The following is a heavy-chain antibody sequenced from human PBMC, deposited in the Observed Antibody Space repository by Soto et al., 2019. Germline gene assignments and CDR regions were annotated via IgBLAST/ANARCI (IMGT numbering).Heavy chain of an antibody. CDR3: ARGPRLDFYSSNWYMVAFDI. J-gene: IGHJ3*02. CDR2: ISSSSSTI. V-gene: IGHV3-48*02. Sequence: PGGSLRLSCAASGFTFSSYSMNWVRQAPGKGLEWVSYISSSSSTIYYADSVKGRFTISRDNAKNSLYLQMNSLRDEDTAVYYCARGPRLDFYSSNWYMVAFDIWGQGTMVTVSS. CDR1: GFTFSSYS. D-gene: IGHD6-13*01.